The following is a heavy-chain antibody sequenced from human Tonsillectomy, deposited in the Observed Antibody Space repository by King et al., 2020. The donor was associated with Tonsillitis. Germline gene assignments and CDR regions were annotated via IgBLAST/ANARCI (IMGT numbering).Heavy chain of an antibody. CDR2: IWYDESNK. D-gene: IGHD3-22*01. CDR3: ARDQWSDSSGSHFDY. CDR1: GFTFTSYG. V-gene: IGHV3-33*01. J-gene: IGHJ4*02. Sequence: VQLVESGGGVVQPGRSLRLSCAASGFTFTSYGMHWVRQAPGKGLEWVAFIWYDESNKYYADSVKGRFTISRDNSKNTLYLQMNSLRAGDTAVYYCARDQWSDSSGSHFDYWGQGTLLTVSS.